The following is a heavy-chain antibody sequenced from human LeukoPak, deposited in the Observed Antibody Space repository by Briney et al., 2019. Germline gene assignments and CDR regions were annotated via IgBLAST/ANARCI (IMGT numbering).Heavy chain of an antibody. CDR1: GFTFSSYW. Sequence: GGSLRLSCAASGFTFSSYWMSWVRQAPGKGLEWVANIKQDGSEKYYVDSVKGRFTISRDNAKNSPYLQMNSLRAEDTAVYYCARDSYSPGANYYYYGMDVWGQGTTVTVSS. CDR3: ARDSYSPGANYYYYGMDV. J-gene: IGHJ6*02. V-gene: IGHV3-7*01. D-gene: IGHD1-14*01. CDR2: IKQDGSEK.